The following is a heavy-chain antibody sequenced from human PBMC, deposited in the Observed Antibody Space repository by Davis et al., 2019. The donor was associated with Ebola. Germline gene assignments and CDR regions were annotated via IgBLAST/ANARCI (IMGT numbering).Heavy chain of an antibody. J-gene: IGHJ4*02. CDR3: VRDTIEGATTFDY. V-gene: IGHV3-74*01. CDR1: GFTFSSHW. CDR2: ISGDGIRT. Sequence: GESLKISCAASGFTFSSHWMHWVRQAPGKGPALVSRISGDGIRTTYADSVRGRFTISRDNTKNTLNLQMNSLRVEDTAVYYCVRDTIEGATTFDYWGQGTLVIVSS. D-gene: IGHD1-26*01.